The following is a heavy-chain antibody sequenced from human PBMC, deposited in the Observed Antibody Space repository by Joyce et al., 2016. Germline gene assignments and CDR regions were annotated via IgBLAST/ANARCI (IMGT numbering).Heavy chain of an antibody. V-gene: IGHV3-23*01. J-gene: IGHJ5*01. Sequence: EVRLLESGGGLVQPGGSLKLSCAASGFTFTNYAMNCVRQAPGKGLEWVSLISATGGSTYYADSVKGRFTISRDRSKNTLYLKMNSLRVDDTAVYYCAKKGLPVTDDNWFDSWGQGALVIVSS. CDR1: GFTFTNYA. CDR3: AKKGLPVTDDNWFDS. D-gene: IGHD2-21*02. CDR2: ISATGGST.